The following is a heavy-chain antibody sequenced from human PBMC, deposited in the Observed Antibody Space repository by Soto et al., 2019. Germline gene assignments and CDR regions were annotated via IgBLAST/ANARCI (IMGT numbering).Heavy chain of an antibody. CDR3: ARHTGGYSSSPRRWFDP. CDR1: GGSISSSSYY. D-gene: IGHD6-6*01. CDR2: IYYSGST. J-gene: IGHJ5*02. V-gene: IGHV4-39*01. Sequence: SETLSLTCTVSGGSISSSSYYWGWIRQPPGKGLEWIGSIYYSGSTYYNPSLKSRVTISVDTSKNQFSLKLSSVTAADTAVYYCARHTGGYSSSPRRWFDPWGQGTLVTVSS.